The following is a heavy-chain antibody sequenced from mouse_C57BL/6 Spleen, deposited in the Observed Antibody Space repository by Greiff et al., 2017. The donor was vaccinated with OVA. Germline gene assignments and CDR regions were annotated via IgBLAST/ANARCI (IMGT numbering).Heavy chain of an antibody. CDR1: GYTFTSYW. CDR3: ARSMDYGSSYVGGYFDV. CDR2: IDPSDSYT. V-gene: IGHV1-69*01. Sequence: QVQLQQPGAELVMPGASVKLSCKASGYTFTSYWMHWVKQRPGQGLEWIGEIDPSDSYTNYNQKFKGKSTLTVDKSSSTAYMQLSSLTSEDSAVYYCARSMDYGSSYVGGYFDVWGTGTTVTVSS. J-gene: IGHJ1*03. D-gene: IGHD1-1*01.